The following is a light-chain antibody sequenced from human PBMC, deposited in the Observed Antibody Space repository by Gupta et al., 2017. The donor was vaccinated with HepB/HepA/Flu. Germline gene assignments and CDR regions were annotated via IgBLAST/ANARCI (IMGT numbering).Light chain of an antibody. Sequence: SSELTQDPPVSVALGQTVRITCQGDSLSNYYASWFQQKPGQAPKLVLYGNNIRPSGLPDRLAASNSGTTAFFTTAGTQAEDEAYYYCTCQDSSGNVVFGGGTRLTVL. CDR3: TCQDSSGNVV. CDR2: GNN. J-gene: IGLJ2*01. V-gene: IGLV3-19*01. CDR1: SLSNYY.